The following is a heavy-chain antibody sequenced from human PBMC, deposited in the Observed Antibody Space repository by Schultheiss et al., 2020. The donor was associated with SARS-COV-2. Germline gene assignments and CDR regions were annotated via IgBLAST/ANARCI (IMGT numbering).Heavy chain of an antibody. Sequence: SVKVSCKASGGAFSSYAISWVRQAPGQGLEWMGGIIPIFGTANYAQKFQGRVTITADESTSTAYMELSSLRSEDTAVYYCARDVAAAGGWFDPWGQGTLVTVSS. CDR2: IIPIFGTA. D-gene: IGHD6-13*01. CDR1: GGAFSSYA. V-gene: IGHV1-69*13. J-gene: IGHJ5*02. CDR3: ARDVAAAGGWFDP.